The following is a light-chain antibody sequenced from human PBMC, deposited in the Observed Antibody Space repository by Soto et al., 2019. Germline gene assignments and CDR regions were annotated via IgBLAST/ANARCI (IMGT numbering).Light chain of an antibody. CDR2: AAS. Sequence: DIQMTQSPSSLSASVGDRVTITCRASQSISSYLNWYQQKPGKAPKLLIYAASRLQSWVPSRFSGSGSGTDFTLTISRLQREDFATYYCQQSYSTPYSCGRQTKLQIK. CDR1: QSISSY. J-gene: IGKJ2*03. CDR3: QQSYSTPYS. V-gene: IGKV1-39*01.